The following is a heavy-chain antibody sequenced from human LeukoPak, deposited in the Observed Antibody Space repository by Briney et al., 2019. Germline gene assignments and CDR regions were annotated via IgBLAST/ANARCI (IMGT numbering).Heavy chain of an antibody. Sequence: PSQTLSLTCTVSGGSISSGSYYWSWLRQPAGKGLEWIGRIYTSGSTNYNPSLKSRVTISVDTSKNQFSLKLSSVTAADTAVYYCARERWVDAFDIWGQGTMVTVSS. CDR2: IYTSGST. D-gene: IGHD5-24*01. CDR1: GGSISSGSYY. CDR3: ARERWVDAFDI. V-gene: IGHV4-61*02. J-gene: IGHJ3*02.